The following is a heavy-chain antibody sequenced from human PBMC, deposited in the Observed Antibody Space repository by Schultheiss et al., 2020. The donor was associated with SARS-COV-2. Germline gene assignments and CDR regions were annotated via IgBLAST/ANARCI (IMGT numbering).Heavy chain of an antibody. J-gene: IGHJ4*02. Sequence: LRLSCAVSGGSISSGGYSWSWIRQPPGKGLEWIGYIYHSGSTNYNPSLKSRVTMSVDTSKNQFSLKLSSVTAADTAVYYCARVREWLYTIDYWGQGTLVTVSS. CDR3: ARVREWLYTIDY. CDR1: GGSISSGGYS. CDR2: IYHSGST. D-gene: IGHD3-3*01. V-gene: IGHV4-30-2*01.